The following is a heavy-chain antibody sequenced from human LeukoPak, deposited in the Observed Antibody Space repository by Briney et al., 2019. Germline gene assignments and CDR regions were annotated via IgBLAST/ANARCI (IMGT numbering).Heavy chain of an antibody. V-gene: IGHV4-59*01. CDR2: IYYSGST. Sequence: PSETLSLTCTVSGGSISSYYWSWIRQPPGKGLEWIGYIYYSGSTNYNPSLKSRVTISVDTSKNQFSLKLSSVTAADTAVYYCARVGIAAAVGYYFDYWGQGTLVTVSS. CDR1: GGSISSYY. CDR3: ARVGIAAAVGYYFDY. D-gene: IGHD6-13*01. J-gene: IGHJ4*02.